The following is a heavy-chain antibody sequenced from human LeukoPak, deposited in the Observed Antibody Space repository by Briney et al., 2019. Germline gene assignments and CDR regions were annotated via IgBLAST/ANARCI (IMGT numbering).Heavy chain of an antibody. CDR2: INAYNGNT. J-gene: IGHJ6*02. CDR3: ARPSLYYDTSSYYGPYYGMDV. CDR1: GYTFSSYG. V-gene: IGHV1-18*01. D-gene: IGHD3-22*01. Sequence: ASVKVSCKASGYTFSSYGISWVRQAPGQGLEWMGWINAYNGNTNYAPNFQGRVTMTTDTSTDTGHMKLRSLRSDDTAVYYCARPSLYYDTSSYYGPYYGMDVWGQGTTVTVSS.